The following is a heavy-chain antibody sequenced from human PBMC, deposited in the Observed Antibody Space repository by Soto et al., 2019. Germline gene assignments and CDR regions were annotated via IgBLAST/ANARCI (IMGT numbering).Heavy chain of an antibody. J-gene: IGHJ4*02. CDR3: VKGEYYYDSSGYYPFDY. V-gene: IGHV3-64D*06. CDR1: GFTFSIYA. D-gene: IGHD3-22*01. CDR2: ISINGSST. Sequence: HPGGSLRLSCSASGFTFSIYAMHWVRQAPGKGLEYVSSISINGSSTHYADSVKGRFTISRDNSKNTQYLQMSSLRADDTALYYCVKGEYYYDSSGYYPFDYWGQGTLVTVSS.